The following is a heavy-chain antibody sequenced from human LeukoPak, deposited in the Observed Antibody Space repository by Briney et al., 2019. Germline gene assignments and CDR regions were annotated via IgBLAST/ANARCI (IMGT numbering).Heavy chain of an antibody. CDR3: ARGPWYYDFWRPSDYYYMDV. D-gene: IGHD3-3*01. CDR1: GGSISSYY. CDR2: INHSGST. J-gene: IGHJ6*03. V-gene: IGHV4-34*01. Sequence: SETPSLTCTVSGGSISSYYWSRIRQPPGKGLEWIGEINHSGSTNYNPSLKSRVTISVDTSKNQFSLKLSSVTAADTAVYYCARGPWYYDFWRPSDYYYMDVWGKGTTVTVSS.